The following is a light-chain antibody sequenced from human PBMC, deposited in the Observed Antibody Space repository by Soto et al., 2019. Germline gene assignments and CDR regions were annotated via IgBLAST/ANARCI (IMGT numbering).Light chain of an antibody. V-gene: IGKV3-11*01. CDR1: QSVSSY. Sequence: EIVLTQSPATLSLSPGERATLSCRAGQSVSSYLAWHQQKPGQAPRLLIYDASNRATGIPARFSGSGSGTDFTLTISSLEPEDFAVYYCQQRSNWPWTFGQGTKVDIK. CDR2: DAS. J-gene: IGKJ1*01. CDR3: QQRSNWPWT.